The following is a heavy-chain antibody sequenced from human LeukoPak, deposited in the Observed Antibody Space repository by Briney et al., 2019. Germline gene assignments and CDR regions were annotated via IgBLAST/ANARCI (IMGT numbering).Heavy chain of an antibody. Sequence: GGSLRLSCAAPGFTFRSYGMHWVRQAPGKGLEWVAIIWYDGSNKYYADSVKGRFTISRDNSKNTLFLEMNSLRAEDTAVYYCARYPNDSGQYYFDYWGQGTLVTVSS. CDR3: ARYPNDSGQYYFDY. V-gene: IGHV3-33*01. J-gene: IGHJ4*02. CDR2: IWYDGSNK. CDR1: GFTFRSYG. D-gene: IGHD4-17*01.